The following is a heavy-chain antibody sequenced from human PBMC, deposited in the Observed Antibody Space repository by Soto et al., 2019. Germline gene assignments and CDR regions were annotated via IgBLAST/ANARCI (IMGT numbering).Heavy chain of an antibody. J-gene: IGHJ4*02. D-gene: IGHD3-9*01. CDR3: ARGPDDILTGYSPPYFDV. CDR2: IYYSGST. Sequence: SETLSLTCTVSGGSISSYYWSWIRQPPGKGLEWIGYIYYSGSTNYNPSLRSRVTISVDTSKNQFSLKLSSVTAADTAVYYCARGPDDILTGYSPPYFDVWGQGTLVTVSS. V-gene: IGHV4-59*01. CDR1: GGSISSYY.